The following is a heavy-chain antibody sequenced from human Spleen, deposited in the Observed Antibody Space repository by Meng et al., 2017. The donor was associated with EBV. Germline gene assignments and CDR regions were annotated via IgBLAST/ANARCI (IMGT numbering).Heavy chain of an antibody. J-gene: IGHJ4*02. Sequence: QVEVVQSGAEVKKPGSSLKISCKVSGGSFKNDVSSWVRQAPGQGLEWMGGIIPIFGTPNYAQSLEDRVTITADDSTGTVYMELSSLRSEDTAIYYCSSGVTYYFEYWGQGTLVTVSS. CDR2: IIPIFGTP. D-gene: IGHD2-8*01. CDR3: SSGVTYYFEY. CDR1: GGSFKNDV. V-gene: IGHV1-69*01.